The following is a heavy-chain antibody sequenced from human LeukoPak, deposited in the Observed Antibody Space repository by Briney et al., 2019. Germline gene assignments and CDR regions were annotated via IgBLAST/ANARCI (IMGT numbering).Heavy chain of an antibody. Sequence: GGSLRLSCAASGFTFSSYSMNWVRQAPGKGLEWVSSISSSSSYIYYADSVEGRFTISRDNAKSSLYLQMNSLRAEDTAVYYCARDRKAWDCGGDCYWRSAYYFDYWGQGTLVTVSS. CDR2: ISSSSSYI. CDR3: ARDRKAWDCGGDCYWRSAYYFDY. V-gene: IGHV3-21*01. CDR1: GFTFSSYS. D-gene: IGHD2-21*02. J-gene: IGHJ4*02.